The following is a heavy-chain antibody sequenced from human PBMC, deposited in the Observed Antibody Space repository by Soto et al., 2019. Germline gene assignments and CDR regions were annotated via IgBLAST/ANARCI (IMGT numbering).Heavy chain of an antibody. Sequence: PSETLSLTCTVSGGSISSDYWSWIRQPPGKGLEWIGYIYYSGSTNYNPSLKSRVTISVDTSKNQFSLKLSSVTAADTAVYYCARYTDEGIDYWGQGTLVTVSS. CDR3: ARYTDEGIDY. J-gene: IGHJ4*02. CDR2: IYYSGST. CDR1: GGSISSDY. V-gene: IGHV4-59*08.